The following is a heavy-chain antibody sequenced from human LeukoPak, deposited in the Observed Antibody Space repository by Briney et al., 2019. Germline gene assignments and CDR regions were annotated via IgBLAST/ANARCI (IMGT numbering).Heavy chain of an antibody. CDR3: ARGRDRPLDY. Sequence: SETLSLTCAVYGGSFSGYYWSWIRQPPGKGLEWIGEINHSGSTNYNPSLKSRVTISVDTSKNQFSLKLSSVTAADTAVYYCARGRDRPLDYWGQGTLVTVSP. V-gene: IGHV4-34*01. CDR1: GGSFSGYY. J-gene: IGHJ4*02. D-gene: IGHD2-21*01. CDR2: INHSGST.